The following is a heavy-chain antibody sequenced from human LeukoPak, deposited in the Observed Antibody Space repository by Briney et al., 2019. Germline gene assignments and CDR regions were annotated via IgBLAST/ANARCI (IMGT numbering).Heavy chain of an antibody. CDR3: ARDKRGHHY. Sequence: GGSLRLSCAASGFSFSSYWMTWVRQAPGKELEWVANIKEDGSEKYYVDSVEGRFTISRDNAKNSLFLQMNSLRAEDTAVYYCARDKRGHHYWGQGTLVTVSS. CDR1: GFSFSSYW. J-gene: IGHJ4*02. D-gene: IGHD2-15*01. CDR2: IKEDGSEK. V-gene: IGHV3-7*01.